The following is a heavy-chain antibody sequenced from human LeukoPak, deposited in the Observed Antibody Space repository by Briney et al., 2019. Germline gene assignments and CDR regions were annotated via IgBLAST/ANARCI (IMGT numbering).Heavy chain of an antibody. CDR2: IYYSGST. J-gene: IGHJ4*02. CDR1: GGSVSSGDYY. V-gene: IGHV4-30-4*08. D-gene: IGHD3-10*01. CDR3: ARAEYYYGSGTNFDY. Sequence: SQTLSLTCTVSGGSVSSGDYYWSWIRQPPGKGLEWIGYIYYSGSTYYNPSLKSRVTISVDTSKNQFSLKLSSVTAADTAVYYCARAEYYYGSGTNFDYWGQGTLVTVSS.